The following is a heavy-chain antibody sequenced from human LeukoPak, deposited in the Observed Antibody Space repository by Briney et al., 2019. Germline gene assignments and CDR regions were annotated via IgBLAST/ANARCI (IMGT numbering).Heavy chain of an antibody. CDR2: INAGNGNT. CDR1: GYTFTSYG. J-gene: IGHJ5*02. D-gene: IGHD6-13*01. V-gene: IGHV1-3*01. Sequence: ASVKVSCKASGYTFTSYGISWVRQAPGQRLEWMGWINAGNGNTKYSQKFQGRVTITRDTSASTAYMELSSLRSEDTAVYYCARGNPPLIAAADVGWFDPWGQGTRVTVSS. CDR3: ARGNPPLIAAADVGWFDP.